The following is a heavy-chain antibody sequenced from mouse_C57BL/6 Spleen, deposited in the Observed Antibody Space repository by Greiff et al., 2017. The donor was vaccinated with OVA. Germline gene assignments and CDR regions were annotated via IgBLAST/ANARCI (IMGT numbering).Heavy chain of an antibody. CDR3: AAVYYGNYGGGAMDY. CDR1: GYTFTSYW. V-gene: IGHV1-74*01. J-gene: IGHJ4*01. CDR2: IHPSDSDP. Sequence: QVQLKQPGAELVKPGASVKVSCKASGYTFTSYWMHWVKQRPGQGLEWIGRIHPSDSDPNYNQKFKGKATLTVDKSSSTAYMQLSSLTSEGSAVYYCAAVYYGNYGGGAMDYWGQGTSVTVSS. D-gene: IGHD2-1*01.